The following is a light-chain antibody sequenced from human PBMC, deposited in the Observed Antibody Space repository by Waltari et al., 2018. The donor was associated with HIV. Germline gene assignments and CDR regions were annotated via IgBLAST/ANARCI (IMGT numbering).Light chain of an antibody. CDR1: QSLLHRNGYNY. CDR2: LAS. V-gene: IGKV2-28*01. Sequence: DIVMTQFPLSVPVTPGEPASISCRSSQSLLHRNGYNYLDWYLQRPGQSPPLLIYLASYRPSGVPDRFSGSGSGTNFTLKISRVEAEDVGVYYCMQSLETPVFGPGTKVDIK. J-gene: IGKJ3*01. CDR3: MQSLETPV.